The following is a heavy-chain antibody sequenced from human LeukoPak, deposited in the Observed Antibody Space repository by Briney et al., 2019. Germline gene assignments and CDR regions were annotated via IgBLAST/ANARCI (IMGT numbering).Heavy chain of an antibody. J-gene: IGHJ6*03. CDR3: AREDGYNYYYYMDV. D-gene: IGHD5-24*01. CDR2: YGGST. Sequence: SETLSLTCTVSGYSISTGYYWDWIRQPPGKGPEWIGTYGGSTYYNPSLKSRVTISVDTSKNQFSLKLSSVTAADTAVYYCAREDGYNYYYYMDVWGKGTTVTISS. V-gene: IGHV4-38-2*02. CDR1: GYSISTGYY.